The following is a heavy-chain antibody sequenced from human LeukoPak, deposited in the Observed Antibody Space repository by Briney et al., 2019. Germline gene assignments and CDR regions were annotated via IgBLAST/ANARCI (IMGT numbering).Heavy chain of an antibody. CDR2: IYPGDSET. D-gene: IGHD6-13*01. CDR1: GYSLGSYY. J-gene: IGHJ4*02. CDR3: ARLRISTWYYFDY. Sequence: GESLKISCQGSGYSLGSYYIAWVRQMAGKGLEWMGTIYPGDSETRYSPSFQDQVTISADKSINSAYLQWSSLKASDTAIYYCARLRISTWYYFDYWGQGSLVTVSS. V-gene: IGHV5-51*01.